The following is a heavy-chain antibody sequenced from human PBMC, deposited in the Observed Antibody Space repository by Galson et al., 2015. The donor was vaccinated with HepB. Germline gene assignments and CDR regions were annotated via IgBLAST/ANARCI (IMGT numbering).Heavy chain of an antibody. J-gene: IGHJ4*02. V-gene: IGHV3-30-3*01. Sequence: SLRLSCAASGFTFSSYAMHWVRQAPGKGLEWVAVISYDGSNKYYADSVKGRFTISRDNSKNTLYLQMNSLRAEDTAVYYCARDRWGGGNSLFDYWGQGTLVTVSS. CDR2: ISYDGSNK. CDR1: GFTFSSYA. CDR3: ARDRWGGGNSLFDY. D-gene: IGHD4-23*01.